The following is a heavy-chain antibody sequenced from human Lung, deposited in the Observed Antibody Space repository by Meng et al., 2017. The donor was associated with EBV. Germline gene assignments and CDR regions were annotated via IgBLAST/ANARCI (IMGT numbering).Heavy chain of an antibody. Sequence: VPLREPGPGRGKPSRTLSLTCTVSGDSMTIHNWWTWVRQSPGKGLEWIGEIHLTGMTTYNPSLESRVTLSVDKSKNSFSLQVTSVTAADTAVYYCAIGTASYGPFDNWSQGTLVTVSS. CDR1: GDSMTIHNW. D-gene: IGHD4-17*01. CDR2: IHLTGMT. V-gene: IGHV4-4*02. CDR3: AIGTASYGPFDN. J-gene: IGHJ4*01.